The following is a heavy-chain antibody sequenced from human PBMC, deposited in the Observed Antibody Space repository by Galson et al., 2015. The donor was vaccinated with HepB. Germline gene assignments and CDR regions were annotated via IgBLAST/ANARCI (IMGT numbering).Heavy chain of an antibody. CDR3: ARDPAGYCTNGVCYDTHNFDY. D-gene: IGHD2-8*01. CDR2: IKQDGSEK. CDR1: GFTFSSYW. J-gene: IGHJ4*02. V-gene: IGHV3-7*03. Sequence: SLRLSCAASGFTFSSYWMSWVRQAPGKGLEWVANIKQDGSEKYYVDSVKGRITISRDNAKNSLYLQMNSLRAEDTAVYYCARDPAGYCTNGVCYDTHNFDYWGQGTLVTASS.